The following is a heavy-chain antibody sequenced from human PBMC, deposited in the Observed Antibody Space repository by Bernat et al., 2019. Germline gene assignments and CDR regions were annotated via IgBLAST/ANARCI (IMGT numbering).Heavy chain of an antibody. Sequence: VQLLESGGGLVQPGGSLRLSCSASGFTFTDYYMSWFRQAPGKGLECISYISGSGSDTNYADSVRGRFTISRDNAKNSLYLQMNSLRADDTAVYYCAMPTRLPRNWGQGTLVTVSS. CDR1: GFTFTDYY. D-gene: IGHD5-24*01. CDR3: AMPTRLPRN. J-gene: IGHJ4*02. V-gene: IGHV3-11*03. CDR2: ISGSGSDT.